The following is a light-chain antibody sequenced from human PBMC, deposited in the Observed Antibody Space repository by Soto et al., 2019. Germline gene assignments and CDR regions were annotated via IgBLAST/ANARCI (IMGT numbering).Light chain of an antibody. CDR1: QSLTNSF. CDR3: QQYGTSEII. Sequence: GLSQSPGTLSLYPGERATLSCRASQSLTNSFIAWYQQKPGQAPRLLIYDTSSRATGIPDRFSGSGSGTDFTLTISRLEPEDFAVFFCQQYGTSEIIFGQGTRLEVK. CDR2: DTS. J-gene: IGKJ5*01. V-gene: IGKV3-20*01.